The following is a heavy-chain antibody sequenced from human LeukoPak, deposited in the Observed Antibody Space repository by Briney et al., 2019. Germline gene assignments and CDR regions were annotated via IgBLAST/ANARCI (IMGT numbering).Heavy chain of an antibody. Sequence: GGSLRLSCAASGFTFSSYWMSWVRQAPGKGLECVANIKQDGSEKYYVDSVKGRFTISRDNAKNTLYLQMNSLRAEDTAVYYCAKDLPDIVVVPAAIYFDYWGQGTLVTVSS. CDR2: IKQDGSEK. CDR1: GFTFSSYW. V-gene: IGHV3-7*03. J-gene: IGHJ4*02. D-gene: IGHD2-2*02. CDR3: AKDLPDIVVVPAAIYFDY.